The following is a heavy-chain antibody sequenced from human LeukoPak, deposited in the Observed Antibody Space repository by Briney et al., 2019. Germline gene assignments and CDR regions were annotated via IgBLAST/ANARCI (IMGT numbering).Heavy chain of an antibody. CDR2: ISSSSSYI. V-gene: IGHV3-21*01. D-gene: IGHD4-23*01. CDR3: ARARSYGGNPFDY. CDR1: GFTFSSYS. J-gene: IGHJ4*02. Sequence: GGSLRLSRAASGFTFSSYSMNWVRQAPGKGLEWVSSISSSSSYIYYADSVKGRFTISRDNAKNSLYLQMNSLRAEDTAVYYCARARSYGGNPFDYWGQGTLVTVSS.